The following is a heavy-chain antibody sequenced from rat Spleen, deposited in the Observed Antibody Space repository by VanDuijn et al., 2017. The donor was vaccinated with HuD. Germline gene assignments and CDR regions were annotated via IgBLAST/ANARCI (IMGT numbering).Heavy chain of an antibody. Sequence: EVQLVESGGGLVQPGRSMKLSCAASGFTFSDYYMAWVRQAPTKGLEWVATISCDGSDTYYRDSVKGRFTISRDNAKSTLYLQMDSLRSEDTATYYCARHGGRTGWYFDFWGPGTMVTVSS. CDR3: ARHGGRTGWYFDF. CDR1: GFTFSDYY. CDR2: ISCDGSDT. V-gene: IGHV5-25*01. J-gene: IGHJ1*01. D-gene: IGHD1-7*01.